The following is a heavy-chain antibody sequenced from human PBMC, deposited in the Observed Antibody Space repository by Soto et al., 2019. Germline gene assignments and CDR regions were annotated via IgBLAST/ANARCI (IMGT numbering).Heavy chain of an antibody. D-gene: IGHD3-9*01. Sequence: ASVKVSCKDSGGTFSSYAISWVRQAPGQGLEWMGGIIPIFGTANYAQKFQGRVTITADESTSTAYMELSSLRSEDTAVYYCARAYPYDILTGTSQNWFDPWGQGTLVTVSS. V-gene: IGHV1-69*13. CDR1: GGTFSSYA. J-gene: IGHJ5*02. CDR3: ARAYPYDILTGTSQNWFDP. CDR2: IIPIFGTA.